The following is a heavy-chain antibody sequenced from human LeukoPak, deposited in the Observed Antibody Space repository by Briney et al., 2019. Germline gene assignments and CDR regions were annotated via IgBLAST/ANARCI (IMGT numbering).Heavy chain of an antibody. D-gene: IGHD1-26*01. J-gene: IGHJ4*02. Sequence: GGSLRLSCVASGFTFNNYAMSWVRQAPGKGLEWVSTIIDSGNSIYYADSAEGRFTISRDNSKNTLYLQMNSLRAGDTAVYYCAKDPIFSGSYGVFDYWGLGTLVTVSS. CDR1: GFTFNNYA. CDR3: AKDPIFSGSYGVFDY. CDR2: IIDSGNSI. V-gene: IGHV3-23*01.